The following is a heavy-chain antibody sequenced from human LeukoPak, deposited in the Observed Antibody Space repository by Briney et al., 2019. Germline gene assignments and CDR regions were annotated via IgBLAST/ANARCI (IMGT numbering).Heavy chain of an antibody. CDR1: GGTFSSYT. CDR3: ARDDEYCYDSSGDSFDY. V-gene: IGHV1-69*04. CDR2: IIPILGIA. J-gene: IGHJ4*02. D-gene: IGHD3-22*01. Sequence: WASVKVSCKASGGTFSSYTISWVRQAPGQGLEWMGRIIPILGIANYAQKFQGRVTITADKSTSTAYMELSSLRSEDTAVYYCARDDEYCYDSSGDSFDYWGQGTLVTVSS.